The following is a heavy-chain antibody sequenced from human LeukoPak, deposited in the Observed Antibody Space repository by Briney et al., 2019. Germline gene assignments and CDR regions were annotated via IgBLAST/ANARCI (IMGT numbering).Heavy chain of an antibody. CDR1: GFTFSSYA. V-gene: IGHV3-23*01. CDR2: LSGSGGAA. CDR3: AKDIGYYYDTSGYYFDY. Sequence: GGSLRLSCAASGFTFSSYAMSWVRQAPGKGLEWVSGLSGSGGAAYSADSVKGRFTIPRDNSKNTLFLQMNSLRAEDTAVYYCAKDIGYYYDTSGYYFDYWGQGTLVTVSS. D-gene: IGHD3-22*01. J-gene: IGHJ4*02.